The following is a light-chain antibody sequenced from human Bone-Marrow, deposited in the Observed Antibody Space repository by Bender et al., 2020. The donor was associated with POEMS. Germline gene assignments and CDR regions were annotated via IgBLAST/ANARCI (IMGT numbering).Light chain of an antibody. CDR3: QVWDSSSDQWV. CDR2: DDS. Sequence: SYVLTQPPSVSVAPGQTARITCGGDNIGSKSVHWYQQTPGQAPVMVVYDDSDRPSGIPERFSGSSSGNTATLTISRVEAGDEAHYYCQVWDSSSDQWVFGGGTKLTVL. J-gene: IGLJ3*02. V-gene: IGLV3-21*02. CDR1: NIGSKS.